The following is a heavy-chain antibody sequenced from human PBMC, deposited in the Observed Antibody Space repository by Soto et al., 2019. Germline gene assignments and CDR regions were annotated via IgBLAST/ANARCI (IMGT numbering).Heavy chain of an antibody. V-gene: IGHV1-3*01. D-gene: IGHD6-6*01. CDR3: ARGSYSNSFGHGVF. J-gene: IGHJ4*02. CDR1: GYTFTSFT. Sequence: GASVKVSCKASGYTFTSFTMHWVRQAPGQRLEWMGWINPGNGNTEYSQKFQGRVTIARDTSASTVYMDLSSLKSEDTAVYYCARGSYSNSFGHGVFWGQGTLVTVSS. CDR2: INPGNGNT.